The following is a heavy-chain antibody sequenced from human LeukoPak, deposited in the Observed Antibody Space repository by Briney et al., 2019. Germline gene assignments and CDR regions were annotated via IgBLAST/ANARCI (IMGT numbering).Heavy chain of an antibody. V-gene: IGHV3-23*01. CDR1: GFTFSSYA. CDR3: AREVCSTSCYIDY. Sequence: GRSLRLSCAASGFTFSSYAMSRVRQAPGKGLEWVSAISGSGGSTYYADSVKGRFTISRDNSKNTLYLQMNSLRAEDTAVYYCAREVCSTSCYIDYWGQGTLVTVSS. CDR2: ISGSGGST. J-gene: IGHJ4*02. D-gene: IGHD2-2*02.